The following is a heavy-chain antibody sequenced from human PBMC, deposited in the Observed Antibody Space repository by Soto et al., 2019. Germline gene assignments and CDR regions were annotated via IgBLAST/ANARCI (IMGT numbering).Heavy chain of an antibody. CDR1: GFTFSSYG. Sequence: PGGSLRLSCAASGFTFSSYGMHWVRQAPGKGLEWVAVISYDGNNEYYADSVKGRFTISRDNSKNTLYLQMNSLRAEDTAVYYCANQPTVGPDAFDIWGQGTMVTVSS. D-gene: IGHD1-1*01. J-gene: IGHJ3*02. V-gene: IGHV3-30*18. CDR3: ANQPTVGPDAFDI. CDR2: ISYDGNNE.